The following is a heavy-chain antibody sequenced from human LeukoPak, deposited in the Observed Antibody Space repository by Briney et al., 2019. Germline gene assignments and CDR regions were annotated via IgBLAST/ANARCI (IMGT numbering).Heavy chain of an antibody. D-gene: IGHD2-2*02. Sequence: PGGSLRLSCAASGFTFSSYGMHWVRQAPGKGLEWVAVIWYDGSNKYYADSVKGRLTISRDNSKNTLYLQMNSLRAEDTAVYYRARARYCSSTSCYTSGYYYYGMDVWGQGTTVTVSS. CDR3: ARARYCSSTSCYTSGYYYYGMDV. CDR2: IWYDGSNK. CDR1: GFTFSSYG. V-gene: IGHV3-33*01. J-gene: IGHJ6*02.